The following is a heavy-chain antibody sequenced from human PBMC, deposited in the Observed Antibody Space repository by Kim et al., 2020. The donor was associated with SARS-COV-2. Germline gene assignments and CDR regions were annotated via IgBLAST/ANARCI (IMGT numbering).Heavy chain of an antibody. V-gene: IGHV1-24*01. CDR1: GYTLTELS. CDR2: FDPEDGET. J-gene: IGHJ3*02. D-gene: IGHD3-22*01. CDR3: ATDLFHYYDSSGYQDI. Sequence: ASVKVSCKVSGYTLTELSMHWVRQAPGKGLEWMGGFDPEDGETIYAQKFQGRVTMTEDTSTDTAYMELSSLRSEDTAVYYCATDLFHYYDSSGYQDIWGQGTMVTVSS.